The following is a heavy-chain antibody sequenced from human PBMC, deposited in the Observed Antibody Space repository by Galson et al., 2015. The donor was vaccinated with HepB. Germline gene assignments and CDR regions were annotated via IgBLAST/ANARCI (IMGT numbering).Heavy chain of an antibody. CDR1: GHIFSTYW. CDR3: GRLFGYSYGPGSHLPHWYFTL. CDR2: IYVGDSDT. V-gene: IGHV5-51*03. D-gene: IGHD3-10*01. J-gene: IGHJ2*01. Sequence: QSGAEVKKPGESLRISCEGSGHIFSTYWIAWVRQMPGKGLEWMGMIYVGDSDTRYSLSFEGQVTISADKSLHTAYLQWNSLKASDSAMYYCGRLFGYSYGPGSHLPHWYFTLWGRGTLVTVSS.